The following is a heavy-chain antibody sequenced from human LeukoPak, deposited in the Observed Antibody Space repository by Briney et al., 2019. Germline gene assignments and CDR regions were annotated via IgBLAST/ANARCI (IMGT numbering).Heavy chain of an antibody. D-gene: IGHD6-19*01. CDR3: AKTISGWYDFDY. J-gene: IGHJ4*02. Sequence: GGSLRLSCAASGFTFDDYAMHWVRQAPGKGLEWVSGISWNSGSIGCADSVKGRFTISRDNAKNSLYLQMNSLRAEDTALYYCAKTISGWYDFDYWGQGTLVTVSS. CDR2: ISWNSGSI. CDR1: GFTFDDYA. V-gene: IGHV3-9*01.